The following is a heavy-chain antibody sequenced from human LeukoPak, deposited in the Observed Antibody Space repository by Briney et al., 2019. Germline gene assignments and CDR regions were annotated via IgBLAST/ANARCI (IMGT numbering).Heavy chain of an antibody. CDR1: GGSISSYY. D-gene: IGHD4-17*01. CDR2: IYYSGST. CDR3: AREHDYGDYAAIGY. V-gene: IGHV4-59*01. J-gene: IGHJ4*02. Sequence: KASETLSLTCTVSGGSISSYYWSWIRQPPGKGLEWIGYIYYSGSTNYNPSLKSRVTISVDTSKNQFSLKLSSVTAADTAVYYCAREHDYGDYAAIGYWGQGTLVTVSS.